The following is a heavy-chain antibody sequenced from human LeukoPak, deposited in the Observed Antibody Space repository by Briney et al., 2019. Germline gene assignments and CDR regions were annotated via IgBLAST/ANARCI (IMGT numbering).Heavy chain of an antibody. V-gene: IGHV4-59*01. Sequence: KPSETLSLTCTVSGGSISTYYWSWIRQPPGKGLEWIGYIYYSGSTNYNPSLKSRVTISVDTSKNQLSLKLSSVTAADTAAYYCARPSTIGAFDIWGQGTMVTVSS. CDR2: IYYSGST. D-gene: IGHD5/OR15-5a*01. CDR3: ARPSTIGAFDI. J-gene: IGHJ3*02. CDR1: GGSISTYY.